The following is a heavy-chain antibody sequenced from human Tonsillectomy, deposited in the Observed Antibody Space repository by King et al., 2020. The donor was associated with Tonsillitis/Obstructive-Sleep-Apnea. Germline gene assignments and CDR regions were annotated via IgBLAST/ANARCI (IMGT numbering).Heavy chain of an antibody. Sequence: VQLVESGGGLVKPGGSLRLSCAASGFTFSDYYMSWIRQAPGKGLEWVSYISRSSSYTNYADSVKGRFTISRDNAKNSLYLQMNILRAEDTSVYYGARERSEWLVDIRFDAFDIWGQGTMVTVSS. J-gene: IGHJ3*02. CDR1: GFTFSDYY. D-gene: IGHD6-19*01. CDR3: ARERSEWLVDIRFDAFDI. CDR2: ISRSSSYT. V-gene: IGHV3-11*06.